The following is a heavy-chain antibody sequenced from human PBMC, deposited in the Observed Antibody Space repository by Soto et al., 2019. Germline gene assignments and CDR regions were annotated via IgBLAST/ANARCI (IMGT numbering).Heavy chain of an antibody. CDR3: ARRGALSSIGYWFDP. V-gene: IGHV5-51*01. J-gene: IGHJ5*02. Sequence: GESLKISCKGSGYSFTSYWIGWVRQMPGKGLEWMGIIYPGDSDTRYSPSFQGQVTISADKSISTAYLQWSSLKASDTAMYYCARRGALSSIGYWFDPWGQGTLVTVSS. CDR2: IYPGDSDT. CDR1: GYSFTSYW. D-gene: IGHD2-2*01.